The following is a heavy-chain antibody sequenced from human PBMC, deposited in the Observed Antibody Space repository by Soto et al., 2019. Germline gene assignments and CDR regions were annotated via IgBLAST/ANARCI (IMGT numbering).Heavy chain of an antibody. V-gene: IGHV3-74*01. Sequence: EVQLVESGGGLVQPGGSLRLSCAASGFTFSSYWMHWVRQAPGKGLVWVSRINSDGSSTSYADSVKGRFTISRDNAKNTLYLQMNRLRAEDTAVYYCARDQGSSSWYNWFDPWGQGTLVTVSS. D-gene: IGHD6-13*01. CDR3: ARDQGSSSWYNWFDP. CDR1: GFTFSSYW. CDR2: INSDGSST. J-gene: IGHJ5*02.